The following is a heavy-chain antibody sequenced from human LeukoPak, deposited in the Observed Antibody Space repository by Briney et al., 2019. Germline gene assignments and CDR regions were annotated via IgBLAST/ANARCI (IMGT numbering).Heavy chain of an antibody. J-gene: IGHJ4*02. Sequence: SETLSLTCTVSGGSISSYYWSWIRQHPGKGLEWIGYIYYSGSTYYNPSLKSRVTISVDTSKNQFSLKLSSVTAADTAVYYCARAAMVRGVITLYFDYWGQGTLVTVSS. CDR3: ARAAMVRGVITLYFDY. CDR1: GGSISSYY. D-gene: IGHD3-10*01. V-gene: IGHV4-59*06. CDR2: IYYSGST.